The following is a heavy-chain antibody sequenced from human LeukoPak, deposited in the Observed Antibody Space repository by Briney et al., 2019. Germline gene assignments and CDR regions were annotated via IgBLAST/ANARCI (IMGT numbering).Heavy chain of an antibody. CDR2: IYIDGTGI. Sequence: GGSLRLSCAASGFTFSSYWMHWVRQAQGKGLVWVSRIYIDGTGIVYAGSVKGRFIISRDNAKNTLYLQMNSLRVEDTAVYYCARAPPSNGYSYHFDIWGQGTMVTVSS. V-gene: IGHV3-74*01. CDR1: GFTFSSYW. CDR3: ARAPPSNGYSYHFDI. J-gene: IGHJ3*02. D-gene: IGHD5-18*01.